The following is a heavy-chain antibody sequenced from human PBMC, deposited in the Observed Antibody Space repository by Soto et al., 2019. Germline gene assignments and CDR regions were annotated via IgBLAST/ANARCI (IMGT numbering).Heavy chain of an antibody. V-gene: IGHV3-23*01. CDR3: ARVNSGSYPPEAYPYYFDY. CDR1: GFTFNYYR. J-gene: IGHJ4*02. D-gene: IGHD1-26*01. CDR2: INDGGGGK. Sequence: GGSLRLSCAASGFTFNYYRMSFVRQAPGKGLEWVADINDGGGGKYYADSVKGRFTISRDNSKNTLYLQMNSLRAEDTAVYYCARVNSGSYPPEAYPYYFDYWGQGTLVTVSS.